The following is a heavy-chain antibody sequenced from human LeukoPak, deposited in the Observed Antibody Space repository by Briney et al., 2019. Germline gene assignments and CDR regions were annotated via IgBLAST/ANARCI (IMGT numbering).Heavy chain of an antibody. CDR2: ISSSSSTI. V-gene: IGHV3-48*01. CDR1: GFTFSSYS. Sequence: AGGSLRLSCAASGFTFSSYSMNWVRQAPGKGLEWVSYISSSSSTIYYADSVKGRFTISRDNAKNSLYLQMNSLRAEDTAVYYCARDRGGMPFDYWGQGTLVTVSS. D-gene: IGHD3-10*01. CDR3: ARDRGGMPFDY. J-gene: IGHJ4*02.